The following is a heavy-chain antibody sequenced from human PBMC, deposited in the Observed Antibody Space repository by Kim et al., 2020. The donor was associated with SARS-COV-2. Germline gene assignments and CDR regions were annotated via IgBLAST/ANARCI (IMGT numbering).Heavy chain of an antibody. V-gene: IGHV4-59*01. D-gene: IGHD1-26*01. CDR3: ARDSGSYGVLQH. J-gene: IGHJ1*01. Sequence: NYHPSLKRRVTISVDTSKNQFSLKLSSVTAADTAVYYCARDSGSYGVLQHWGQGTLVTVSS.